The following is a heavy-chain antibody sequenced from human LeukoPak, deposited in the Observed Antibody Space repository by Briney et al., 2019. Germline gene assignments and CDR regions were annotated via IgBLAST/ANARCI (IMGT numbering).Heavy chain of an antibody. Sequence: GGSLRLSCAASGFTFTDYYMGWIRQAPGKGLEWVSYITSSGNTIHYADSVKCRFTISRDNGKNSMYLQMNSLRAEDTAVYYCATQGRGSTWYSDYWGQGTLVTVSS. V-gene: IGHV3-11*01. CDR3: ATQGRGSTWYSDY. CDR1: GFTFTDYY. J-gene: IGHJ4*02. CDR2: ITSSGNTI. D-gene: IGHD1-1*01.